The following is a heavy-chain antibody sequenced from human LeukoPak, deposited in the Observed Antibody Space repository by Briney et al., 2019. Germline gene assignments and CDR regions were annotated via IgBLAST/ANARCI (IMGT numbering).Heavy chain of an antibody. CDR3: AREVKRDYYDSSGQLDY. D-gene: IGHD3-22*01. CDR2: INPSGGST. Sequence: ASVKVSCKASGYTFTSYYMHWVRQAPGQGLEWMGIINPSGGSTSCAQKFQGRVTMTRDMSTSTVYMELSSLRSEDTAVYYCAREVKRDYYDSSGQLDYWGQGTLVTVSS. CDR1: GYTFTSYY. V-gene: IGHV1-46*01. J-gene: IGHJ4*02.